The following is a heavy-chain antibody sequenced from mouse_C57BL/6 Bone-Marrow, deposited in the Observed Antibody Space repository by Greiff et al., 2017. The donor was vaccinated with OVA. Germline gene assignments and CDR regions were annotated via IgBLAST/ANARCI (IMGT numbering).Heavy chain of an antibody. CDR1: GYTFTDHT. D-gene: IGHD1-1*01. Sequence: QVQLQQSDAELVKPGASVKISCKASGYTFTDHTIHWMKQRPEQGLEWIGYIYPRDGSTKYNEKFKGKATLTADKSSSTAYMQLNSLTSEDSAVYFCARSAFPYYGSSRFDYWGQGTTLTVSS. CDR2: IYPRDGST. J-gene: IGHJ2*01. CDR3: ARSAFPYYGSSRFDY. V-gene: IGHV1-78*01.